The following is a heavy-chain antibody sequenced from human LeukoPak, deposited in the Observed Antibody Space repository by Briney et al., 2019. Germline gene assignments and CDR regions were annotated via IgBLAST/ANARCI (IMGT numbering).Heavy chain of an antibody. D-gene: IGHD3-22*01. CDR1: GGSISSYY. CDR3: ARGGDSSGYPDY. J-gene: IGHJ4*02. V-gene: IGHV4-59*01. Sequence: PSETLSLTCTVSGGSISSYYWSWIRQPPGEGLEWIGYIYYSGSTNYNPSLKSRVTISVDTSKNQFSLKLSSVTAADTAVYYCARGGDSSGYPDYWGQGTLVTVSS. CDR2: IYYSGST.